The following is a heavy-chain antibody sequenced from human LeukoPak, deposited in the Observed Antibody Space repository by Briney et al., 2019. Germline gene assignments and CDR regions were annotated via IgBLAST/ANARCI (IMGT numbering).Heavy chain of an antibody. CDR2: INHSGST. CDR3: ARVTAFMVRGPYFDY. CDR1: GFTFSSYA. J-gene: IGHJ4*02. V-gene: IGHV4-34*01. D-gene: IGHD3-10*01. Sequence: GSLRLSCAASGFTFSSYAMSWIRQPPGKGLEWIGEINHSGSTNYNPSLKSRVTISVDTSKNQFSLKLNSVTAADTAVYYCARVTAFMVRGPYFDYWGQGTLVTVSS.